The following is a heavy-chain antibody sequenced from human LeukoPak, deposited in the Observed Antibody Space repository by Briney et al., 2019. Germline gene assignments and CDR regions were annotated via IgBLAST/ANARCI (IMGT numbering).Heavy chain of an antibody. D-gene: IGHD1-26*01. CDR2: ISYDGSNK. Sequence: GGSLRLSCAASGFTFSFYGMHWVRQAPGKGLEWVASISYDGSNKYYADSVKGRFTISRDNSENTLYLQTNSLRAEDTAVYFCAKDLDPYSGSYYYFDHWGLGTLVTVSS. V-gene: IGHV3-30*18. CDR3: AKDLDPYSGSYYYFDH. CDR1: GFTFSFYG. J-gene: IGHJ4*02.